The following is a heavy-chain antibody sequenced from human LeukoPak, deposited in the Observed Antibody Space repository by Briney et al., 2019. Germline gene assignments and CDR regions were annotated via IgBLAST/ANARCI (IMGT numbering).Heavy chain of an antibody. V-gene: IGHV6-1*01. Sequence: SQTLSLTCAISGDSVSSNSAAWNWIRQSPSRGLEWLGRTYYRSKWYNDYAVSVKSRITINPDTSKNQFSLQLNSVTPEDTAVYYCARGGDQLVNISDSITIFGVPRRGFDYWGQGALVTVSS. CDR3: ARGGDQLVNISDSITIFGVPRRGFDY. J-gene: IGHJ4*02. CDR2: TYYRSKWYN. CDR1: GDSVSSNSAA. D-gene: IGHD3-3*01.